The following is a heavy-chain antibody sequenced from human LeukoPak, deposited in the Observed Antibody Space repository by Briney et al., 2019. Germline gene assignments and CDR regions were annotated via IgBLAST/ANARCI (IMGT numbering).Heavy chain of an antibody. CDR2: MNPNSGNT. J-gene: IGHJ4*02. V-gene: IGHV1-8*01. CDR1: GYTFTSYD. CDR3: ARGIGSSSWDNLDY. D-gene: IGHD6-13*01. Sequence: ASVKVSCKASGYTFTSYDINWVRQATGQGLEWMGWMNPNSGNTGYAQKFQGRVTMTRNTSISTAYMGLSSLRSEDTAVYYCARGIGSSSWDNLDYWGQGTLVTVSS.